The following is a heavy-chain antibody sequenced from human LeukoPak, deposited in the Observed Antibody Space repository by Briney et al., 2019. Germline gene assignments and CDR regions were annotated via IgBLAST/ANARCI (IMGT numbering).Heavy chain of an antibody. V-gene: IGHV4-38-2*02. CDR3: ARDSREVMATMAIRHNWFDP. J-gene: IGHJ5*02. D-gene: IGHD5-12*01. CDR2: INHSGST. CDR1: GYSINSAYY. Sequence: SETLSLTCTVSGYSINSAYYWGWIRQPPGKGLEWIGSINHSGSTYYNPSLKSRVTISVDTSKNQFSLKLSSVTAADTAVYYCARDSREVMATMAIRHNWFDPWGQGTLVTVSS.